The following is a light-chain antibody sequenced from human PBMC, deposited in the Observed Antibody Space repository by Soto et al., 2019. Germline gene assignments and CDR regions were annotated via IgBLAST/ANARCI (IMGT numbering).Light chain of an antibody. J-gene: IGKJ5*01. CDR3: QQYDNSIA. Sequence: EIVLTQSPGTLSLSTGDTATLSCRASQSVSSNNLAWYHQKPGQTPRLLIYGASSRATGIPDRFSGSGSGTDFTVTISRLEAEDFAVYYCQQYDNSIAFGQGTRLEIE. V-gene: IGKV3-20*01. CDR2: GAS. CDR1: QSVSSNN.